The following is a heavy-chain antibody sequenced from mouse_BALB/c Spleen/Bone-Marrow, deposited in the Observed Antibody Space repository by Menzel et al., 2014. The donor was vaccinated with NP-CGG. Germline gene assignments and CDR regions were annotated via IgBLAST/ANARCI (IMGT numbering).Heavy chain of an antibody. J-gene: IGHJ2*01. CDR2: ISSGSSTI. D-gene: IGHD2-14*01. Sequence: EVKLVESGGGLVQPGGSRKLSCAASGFTFSSFGMHWVRQAPEKGLEWVAYISSGSSTIYYADTVKGRFTISRDNPKNTLFLQMTGLRSEDTAMYYCARDVPLYDVGYFDYWGQGTTLTVSS. CDR3: ARDVPLYDVGYFDY. CDR1: GFTFSSFG. V-gene: IGHV5-17*02.